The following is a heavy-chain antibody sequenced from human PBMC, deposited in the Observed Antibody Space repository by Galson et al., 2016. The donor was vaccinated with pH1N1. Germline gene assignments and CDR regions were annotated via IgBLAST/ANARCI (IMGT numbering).Heavy chain of an antibody. CDR1: GYTFTTYG. V-gene: IGHV1-18*01. J-gene: IGHJ4*02. CDR3: ARWRYSTSWSDFDS. D-gene: IGHD6-13*01. Sequence: SVKVSCKASGYTFTTYGVTWVRQAPGQGLEWMGWISANNGNTNYAQKFQGRVTMTTDTSTSTAYMELRSLRSDDTAVYYCARWRYSTSWSDFDSWGQGTLVTVSS. CDR2: ISANNGNT.